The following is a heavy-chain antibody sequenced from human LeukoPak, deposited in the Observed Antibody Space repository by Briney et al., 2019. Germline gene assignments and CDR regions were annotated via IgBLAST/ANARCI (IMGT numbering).Heavy chain of an antibody. D-gene: IGHD6-13*01. V-gene: IGHV4-39*01. CDR3: ASRIAAAGSGPFDY. J-gene: IGHJ4*02. Sequence: SETLSPTCTVSGGSISSSSYYWGWIRQPPGKGLEWIGSIYYSGSTYYNPSLKSRVTISVDTSKNQFSLKLSSVTAADTAAYYCASRIAAAGSGPFDYWGQGTLVTVSS. CDR2: IYYSGST. CDR1: GGSISSSSYY.